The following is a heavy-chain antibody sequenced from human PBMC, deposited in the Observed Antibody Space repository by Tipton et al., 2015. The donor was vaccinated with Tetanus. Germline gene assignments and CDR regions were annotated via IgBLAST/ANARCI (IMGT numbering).Heavy chain of an antibody. CDR2: ISLSSSYI. V-gene: IGHV3-21*01. CDR1: GFTFSTYS. Sequence: SLRLSCAASGFTFSTYSMNWVRQAPGKGLEWVSSISLSSSYIHYADSVRGRFTISRDNAKNSLYLQINSLRAEDAALYYCASGRTLDYWGQGTLVTVSS. CDR3: ASGRTLDY. J-gene: IGHJ4*02.